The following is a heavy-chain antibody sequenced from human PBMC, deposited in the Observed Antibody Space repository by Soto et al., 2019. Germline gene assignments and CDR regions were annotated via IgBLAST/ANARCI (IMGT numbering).Heavy chain of an antibody. CDR2: IRSKANSYAT. Sequence: EVQLVESGGGLVQPGGSLKLSCAASGFTFSSFAMHWVRQASGKGLEWVGRIRSKANSYATEYAASVKDRFTISRDDSKNTAYLQMNSLKTGDTAGYFCTGWCSSCGVGRLDPWGQGTLVTVSS. V-gene: IGHV3-73*01. J-gene: IGHJ5*02. CDR3: TGWCSSCGVGRLDP. CDR1: GFTFSSFA. D-gene: IGHD2-8*01.